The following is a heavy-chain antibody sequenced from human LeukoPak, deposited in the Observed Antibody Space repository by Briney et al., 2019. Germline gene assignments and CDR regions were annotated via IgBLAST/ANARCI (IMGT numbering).Heavy chain of an antibody. J-gene: IGHJ4*02. CDR2: ISYDGSNK. V-gene: IGHV3-30-3*01. Sequence: PGRSLRLSCAASGFTFSSYAMHWVRQAPGKGLEWVAVISYDGSNKYYADSVKGRFTISRDNSKNTLYLQMNSLRAEDTAVYYCAKDRIVGAPDPGYWGQGTLVTVSS. CDR3: AKDRIVGAPDPGY. CDR1: GFTFSSYA. D-gene: IGHD1-26*01.